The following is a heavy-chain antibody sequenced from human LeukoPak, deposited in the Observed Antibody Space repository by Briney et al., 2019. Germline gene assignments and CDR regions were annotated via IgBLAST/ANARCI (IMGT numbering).Heavy chain of an antibody. D-gene: IGHD6-13*01. V-gene: IGHV1-69*05. CDR1: GGTFSSYA. CDR2: IIPIFGTA. CDR3: ARGGSRGENYFDY. J-gene: IGHJ4*02. Sequence: SVKASCKASGGTFSSYAISWVRQAPGQGLEWMGRIIPIFGTANYAQKFQGRVTITTDESTSTAYMELSSLRSEDTAVYYCARGGSRGENYFDYWGQGTLVTVSS.